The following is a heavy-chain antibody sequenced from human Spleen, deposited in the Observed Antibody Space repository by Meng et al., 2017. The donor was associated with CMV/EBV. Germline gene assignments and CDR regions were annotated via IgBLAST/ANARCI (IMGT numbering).Heavy chain of an antibody. CDR2: IYYTGNS. Sequence: VSGGSISSPTYCWGWIRQPPGKGLEWIGSIYYTGNSSYNPSLRSQITISVDTSKNRLSLKLTSATAADTAVYYCARGSIAAAGNFDYWGQGTLVTVSS. V-gene: IGHV4-39*01. CDR3: ARGSIAAAGNFDY. CDR1: GGSISSPTYC. J-gene: IGHJ4*02. D-gene: IGHD6-13*01.